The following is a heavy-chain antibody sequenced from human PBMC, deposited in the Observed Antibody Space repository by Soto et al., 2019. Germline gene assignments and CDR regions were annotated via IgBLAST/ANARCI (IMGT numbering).Heavy chain of an antibody. D-gene: IGHD3-22*01. CDR3: ARDRNYYYDSSGFDY. J-gene: IGHJ4*02. V-gene: IGHV3-74*01. CDR1: GFTFSSYW. Sequence: GGSLRLSCAASGFTFSSYWMHWVRQAPGKGLVWVSRINSDGSSTSYADSVKGRFTISRDNAKNTLYLQMNSLRAEDTAVYYCARDRNYYYDSSGFDYRGQGPLVTGYS. CDR2: INSDGSST.